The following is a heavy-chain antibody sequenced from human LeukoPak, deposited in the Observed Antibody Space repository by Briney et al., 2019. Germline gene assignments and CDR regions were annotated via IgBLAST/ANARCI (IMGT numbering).Heavy chain of an antibody. Sequence: PSETLSLTCTVSGGSISSYYWSWIRQPPGKGQEWIGYIYYSGSTNYNPSLKSRVTISVDTSKNQFSLKLSSVTAAGTAVYYWARALFGGLLLFNDWGQGTLVTVSS. CDR1: GGSISSYY. CDR2: IYYSGST. V-gene: IGHV4-59*01. J-gene: IGHJ4*02. D-gene: IGHD3-10*02. CDR3: ARALFGGLLLFND.